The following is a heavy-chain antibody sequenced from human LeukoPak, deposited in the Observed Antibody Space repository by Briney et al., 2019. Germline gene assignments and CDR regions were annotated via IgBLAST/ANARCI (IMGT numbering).Heavy chain of an antibody. J-gene: IGHJ4*02. D-gene: IGHD3-22*01. CDR2: INPNSGGT. Sequence: ASVKVSCKASGYTFTGYYMHWVRQAPGQGLEWMGWINPNSGGTNYAQMFQGRVTMTRDTSISTAYMELSRLRSDDTAVYYCARDRDSSGYIYPFDYWGQGTLVTVSS. V-gene: IGHV1-2*02. CDR3: ARDRDSSGYIYPFDY. CDR1: GYTFTGYY.